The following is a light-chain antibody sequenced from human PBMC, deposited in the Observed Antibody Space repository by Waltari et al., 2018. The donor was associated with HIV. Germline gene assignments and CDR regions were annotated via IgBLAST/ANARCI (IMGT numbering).Light chain of an antibody. CDR1: SSNIGSNT. CDR3: AAWDGSLNGWV. J-gene: IGLJ3*02. CDR2: NNN. V-gene: IGLV1-44*01. Sequence: QSVLTQPPSASGTPGQRVTISCSGSSSNIGSNTVNWYQQLPGSAPKHLSYNNNQRPSGVPDRFSGSKSGTSASLAISGLQSEDEADYYCAAWDGSLNGWVFGGGTKLTVL.